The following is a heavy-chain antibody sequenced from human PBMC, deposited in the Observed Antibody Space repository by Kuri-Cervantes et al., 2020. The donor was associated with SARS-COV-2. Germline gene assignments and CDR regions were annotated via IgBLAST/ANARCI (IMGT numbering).Heavy chain of an antibody. D-gene: IGHD4-23*01. CDR1: GFIFSSYW. CDR2: IKQRGNEK. CDR3: ASGGPTVATLFAD. V-gene: IGHV3-7*03. J-gene: IGHJ4*02. Sequence: GGSLRLSCAASGFIFSSYWMSWVRQVPGKGLEWVANIKQRGNEKYYVDSVKGRFTISRDNAQNSLYLEMNSLRGEDTAVYYCASGGPTVATLFADWGQGTLVTVSS.